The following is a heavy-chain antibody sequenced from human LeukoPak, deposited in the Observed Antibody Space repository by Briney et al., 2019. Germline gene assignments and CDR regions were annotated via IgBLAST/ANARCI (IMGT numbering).Heavy chain of an antibody. CDR3: ARGYSYGHYFDY. Sequence: ASVKVSCKASGYTFIGYYMHWVRQAPGQGLEWMGRIDPNSGGTNYAQKFQGRVTMTRDTSISTAYMELSRLRSDDTAVYYCARGYSYGHYFDYWGQGTPVTVSS. CDR1: GYTFIGYY. D-gene: IGHD5-18*01. J-gene: IGHJ4*02. V-gene: IGHV1-2*06. CDR2: IDPNSGGT.